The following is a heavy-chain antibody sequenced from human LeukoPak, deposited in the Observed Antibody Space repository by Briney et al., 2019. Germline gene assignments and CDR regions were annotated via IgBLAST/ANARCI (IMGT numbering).Heavy chain of an antibody. J-gene: IGHJ4*02. V-gene: IGHV3-7*01. CDR2: IKQYGSEK. Sequence: GGSLRLSCAASGFTISSYWLSWVRQAPGKGLEWVANIKQYGSEKYYVDSVKGRFTISRDNAKNSLYLQMSSLRAEDTAVYYCARDFRRGITPSYFDYWGQGTLVTVSS. D-gene: IGHD3-3*01. CDR1: GFTISSYW. CDR3: ARDFRRGITPSYFDY.